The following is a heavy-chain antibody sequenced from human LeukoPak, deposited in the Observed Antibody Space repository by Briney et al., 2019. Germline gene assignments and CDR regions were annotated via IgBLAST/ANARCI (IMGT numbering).Heavy chain of an antibody. D-gene: IGHD3-10*01. CDR2: ISAYNGNK. J-gene: IGHJ6*02. V-gene: IGHV1-18*01. CDR3: ARHFGDYHGMDV. Sequence: GASVKVSCKASGYTFTSYGISWVRQAPGQGLEWMGWISAYNGNKNYAQKLQGRGTMTTDTSTRTAYMELRSLKSDDTAVYSCARHFGDYHGMDVWGQGTTVTVSS. CDR1: GYTFTSYG.